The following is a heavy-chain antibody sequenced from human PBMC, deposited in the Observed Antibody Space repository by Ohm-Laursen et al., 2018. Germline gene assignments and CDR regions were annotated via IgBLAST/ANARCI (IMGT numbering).Heavy chain of an antibody. V-gene: IGHV4-61*02. Sequence: SDTLSLTCTVSGGPVRSYDYYWTWIRQPAGKGLDWIGRIYSRGNTDYNPSLKSRVTISLDTSKNQFSLKLNSVTAADTAVYYCARGLVVNSGYDWGWDYWGQGALVTVSS. CDR3: ARGLVVNSGYDWGWDY. J-gene: IGHJ4*02. D-gene: IGHD5-12*01. CDR1: GGPVRSYDYY. CDR2: IYSRGNT.